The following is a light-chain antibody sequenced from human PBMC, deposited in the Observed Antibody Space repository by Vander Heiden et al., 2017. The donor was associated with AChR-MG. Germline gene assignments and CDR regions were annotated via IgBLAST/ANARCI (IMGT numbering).Light chain of an antibody. V-gene: IGKV1-9*01. CDR3: QQVKSYPIT. Sequence: PLTPSPSSLSSSVGERVTITCRASQDIRSALAWYQQSPGKAPKVLIHTASTLQGGVPSRFSGSGSGTEFTLTISSLQPEDFATYYCQQVKSYPITFGRGTRLEIK. CDR2: TAS. CDR1: QDIRSA. J-gene: IGKJ5*01.